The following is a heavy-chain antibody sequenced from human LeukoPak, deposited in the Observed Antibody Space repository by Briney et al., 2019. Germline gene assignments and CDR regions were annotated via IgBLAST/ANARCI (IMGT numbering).Heavy chain of an antibody. Sequence: GGSLRLSCAASGFTFSSYAMHWVRQASGKGLEWVALISYDGYNKYYADSVKGRFTISRDNSKNTLYLQMNSLRAEDTAVYYCAGRELRSSSWYSGAFDIWGQGTMVTVSS. CDR3: AGRELRSSSWYSGAFDI. CDR1: GFTFSSYA. D-gene: IGHD6-13*01. CDR2: ISYDGYNK. V-gene: IGHV3-30*03. J-gene: IGHJ3*02.